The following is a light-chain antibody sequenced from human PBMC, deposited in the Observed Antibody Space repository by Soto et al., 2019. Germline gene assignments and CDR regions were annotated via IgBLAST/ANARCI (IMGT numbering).Light chain of an antibody. V-gene: IGKV3-20*01. CDR3: QQYGSSPLT. CDR1: QSVSSSY. J-gene: IGKJ4*01. Sequence: ETVLTQSPGTLSLSPGERATLSCRASQSVSSSYLAWYQQKPGQAPRLLIYGASSRATGIPDRFSGSGSGTDFTLTISRLEPEDFAVYYCQQYGSSPLTLGGGTKVDTK. CDR2: GAS.